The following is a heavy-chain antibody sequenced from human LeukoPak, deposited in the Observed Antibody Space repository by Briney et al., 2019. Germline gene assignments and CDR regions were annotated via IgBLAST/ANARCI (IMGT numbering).Heavy chain of an antibody. Sequence: SETLSLTCAVSGGSISSSNWWSWVRQPPGKGLEWIGEIYHSGSTNYNPSLKSRVTISVDKSKNQFSLKLSSVTAADTAVYYCARGRFGDLFIFDSWGQGTLVTVSS. CDR3: ARGRFGDLFIFDS. V-gene: IGHV4-4*02. J-gene: IGHJ4*02. CDR2: IYHSGST. D-gene: IGHD3-10*01. CDR1: GGSISSSNW.